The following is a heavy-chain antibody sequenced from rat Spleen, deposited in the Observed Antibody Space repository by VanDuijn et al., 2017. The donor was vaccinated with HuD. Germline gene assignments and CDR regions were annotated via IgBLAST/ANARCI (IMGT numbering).Heavy chain of an antibody. CDR1: GFTFSDYY. D-gene: IGHD1-4*01. Sequence: EVQLVESGGGLVQPGRSLKLSCAASGFTFSDYYMAWVRQAPTKGLEWVATISYDGSSTYYRDSVKGRFTISRDNAKSTLYLQMDSLRSEDTATYYCARHPGYPGCFDYWGQGVMVTVSS. V-gene: IGHV5-7*01. CDR2: ISYDGSST. CDR3: ARHPGYPGCFDY. J-gene: IGHJ2*01.